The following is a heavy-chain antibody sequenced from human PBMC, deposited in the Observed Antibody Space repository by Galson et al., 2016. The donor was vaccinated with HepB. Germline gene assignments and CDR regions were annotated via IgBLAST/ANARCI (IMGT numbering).Heavy chain of an antibody. D-gene: IGHD3-9*01. Sequence: SLRLSCAASGFTLSTHSMNWVRQAPGKGLEWVSYISSSRSTMYYADSVKGRSTISRDNAKHSVHLQMNSLRAEDTAVYYCARDRYDILTGYYHGMDVWGQGTTVTVSS. J-gene: IGHJ6*02. CDR3: ARDRYDILTGYYHGMDV. CDR2: ISSSRSTM. CDR1: GFTLSTHS. V-gene: IGHV3-48*04.